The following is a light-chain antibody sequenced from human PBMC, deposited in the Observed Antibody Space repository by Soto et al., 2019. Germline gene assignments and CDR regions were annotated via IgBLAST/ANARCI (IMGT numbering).Light chain of an antibody. CDR1: SSDVGGYKY. CDR3: CSYAGSSNFGV. V-gene: IGLV2-8*01. Sequence: QSALTQPPSASGSPGQSVTISCTGTSSDVGGYKYVSWYQQHPGKAPKLMIFEVNKRPSGVPYRFSGSKSGNTASLTVSGLQAEEEADYYYCSYAGSSNFGVFGTGTKVTVL. J-gene: IGLJ1*01. CDR2: EVN.